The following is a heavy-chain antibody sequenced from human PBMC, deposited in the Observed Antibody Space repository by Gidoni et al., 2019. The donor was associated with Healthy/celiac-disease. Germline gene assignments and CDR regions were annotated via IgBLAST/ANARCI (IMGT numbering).Heavy chain of an antibody. CDR2: ISWNSGSI. CDR1: GFTFDDYA. Sequence: EVQLVESGGGLVQPGRSLRLSCAASGFTFDDYAMHWVRQAPGKSLEWVSGISWNSGSIGYADSVKGRFTISRDNAKNSLYLQMNSLRAEDTALYYCAKDTGFLEWSYFDYWGQGTLVTVSS. D-gene: IGHD3-3*01. J-gene: IGHJ4*02. V-gene: IGHV3-9*01. CDR3: AKDTGFLEWSYFDY.